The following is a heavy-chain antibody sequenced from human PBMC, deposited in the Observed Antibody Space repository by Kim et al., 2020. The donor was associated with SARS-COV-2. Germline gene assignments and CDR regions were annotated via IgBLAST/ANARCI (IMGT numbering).Heavy chain of an antibody. J-gene: IGHJ4*02. CDR2: ISSNGGST. CDR1: GFTFSSYA. Sequence: GGSLRLSCAASGFTFSSYAMHWVRQAPGKGLEYVSAISSNGGSTYYANSVKGRFAISRDNSKNTLYLQMGSLRAEDMAVYHCARLYGNFDYWGQGTLVTV. D-gene: IGHD2-2*02. CDR3: ARLYGNFDY. V-gene: IGHV3-64*01.